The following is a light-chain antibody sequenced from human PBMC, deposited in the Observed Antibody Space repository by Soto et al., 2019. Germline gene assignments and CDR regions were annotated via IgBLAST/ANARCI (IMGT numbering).Light chain of an antibody. CDR2: DVS. J-gene: IGLJ2*01. CDR3: SSYTGISVI. CDR1: SSDVGGYNY. Sequence: QSVLTQPRSVSGSPRQSVTISCTGTSSDVGGYNYVSWYQHHPGKAPKLMIYDVSERPSGVPDRFSGSKSGNTASLTISGLQAEDEADYYCSSYTGISVIFGGGTQLTVL. V-gene: IGLV2-11*01.